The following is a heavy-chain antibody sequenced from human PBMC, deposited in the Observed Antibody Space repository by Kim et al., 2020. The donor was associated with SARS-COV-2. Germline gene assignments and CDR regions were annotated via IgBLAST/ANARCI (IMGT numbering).Heavy chain of an antibody. J-gene: IGHJ6*02. CDR3: ARGGGRFNYGSAYGMDV. D-gene: IGHD3-10*01. V-gene: IGHV4-34*01. CDR2: INHSGST. CDR1: GGSFSGYY. Sequence: SETLSLTCAVYGGSFSGYYWSWIRQPPGKGLEWIGEINHSGSTNYKPSLKSRVTISVDTSKNQFSLKLSSVTAADTAVYHCARGGGRFNYGSAYGMDVWGQGTTVTVSS.